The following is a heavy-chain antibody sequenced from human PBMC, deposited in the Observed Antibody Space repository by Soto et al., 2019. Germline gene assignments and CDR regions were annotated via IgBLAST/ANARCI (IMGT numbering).Heavy chain of an antibody. Sequence: PSETLSLTCTVSGGSISSSSYYWGWIRQLPGKGLEWIGSIFYSGSTYYNPSPRSRVTIYIDSSKNQFSLKLSSVTAADTAVYYCARHLVIAATTYNWSDLWGQGTMVTVYS. J-gene: IGHJ5*02. CDR2: IFYSGST. D-gene: IGHD2-15*01. CDR1: GGSISSSSYY. CDR3: ARHLVIAATTYNWSDL. V-gene: IGHV4-39*01.